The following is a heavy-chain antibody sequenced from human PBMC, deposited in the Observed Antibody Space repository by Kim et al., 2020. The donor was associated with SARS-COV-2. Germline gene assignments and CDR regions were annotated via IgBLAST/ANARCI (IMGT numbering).Heavy chain of an antibody. CDR2: K. J-gene: IGHJ4*02. Sequence: KHYGGSVKGRFSISRDNSKNTVDLQLNSLRPEDTAVYYWAIYPGRLLGLTWGEGTLVTVSS. CDR3: AIYPGRLLGLT. V-gene: IGHV3-30*02. D-gene: IGHD3-9*01.